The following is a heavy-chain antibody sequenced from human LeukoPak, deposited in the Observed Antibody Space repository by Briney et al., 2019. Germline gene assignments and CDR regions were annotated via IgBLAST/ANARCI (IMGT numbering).Heavy chain of an antibody. CDR2: INSDESST. CDR3: VRYSLDAFDI. CDR1: GFTFSTYW. V-gene: IGHV3-74*01. D-gene: IGHD2-15*01. J-gene: IGHJ3*02. Sequence: GGSLLLSCAASGFTFSTYWMHWVRQAPGKGLVWVSRINSDESSTFYAASVKGRFTISRDNAKNTLYLQMNSLRAEDTAVYYCVRYSLDAFDIWGQGTMVTVSS.